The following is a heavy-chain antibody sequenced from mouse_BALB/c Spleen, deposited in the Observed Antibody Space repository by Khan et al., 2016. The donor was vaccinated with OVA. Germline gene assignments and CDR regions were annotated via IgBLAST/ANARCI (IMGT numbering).Heavy chain of an antibody. D-gene: IGHD2-14*01. CDR2: VNPNTGNT. CDR3: ARGYDFFAY. Sequence: VQLKESGPDLVKPGASVKMSCKASGYSFTGYYMNWVKQSHGKSLECIGRVNPNTGNTNYNQKFKGKAILLVDTSSSTAYMELRSLTSEDSAVYYFARGYDFFAYWGQGTLVTVSA. V-gene: IGHV1-26*01. J-gene: IGHJ3*01. CDR1: GYSFTGYY.